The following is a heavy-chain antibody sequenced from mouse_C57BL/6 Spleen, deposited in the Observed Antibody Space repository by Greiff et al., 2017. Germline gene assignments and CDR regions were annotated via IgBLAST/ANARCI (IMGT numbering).Heavy chain of an antibody. CDR3: ARETTVVSEYFDV. V-gene: IGHV1-61*01. J-gene: IGHJ1*03. CDR1: GYTFTSYW. D-gene: IGHD1-1*01. CDR2: IYPSDSET. Sequence: QVQLKQPGAELVRPGSSVKLSCKASGYTFTSYWMDWVKQRPGQGLEWIGNIYPSDSETHYNQKFKDKATLTVDKSSSTAYMQLSSLTSEDSAVYYCARETTVVSEYFDVWGTGTTVTVSS.